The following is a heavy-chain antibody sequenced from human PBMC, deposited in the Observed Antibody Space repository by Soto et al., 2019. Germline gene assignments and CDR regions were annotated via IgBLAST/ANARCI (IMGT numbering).Heavy chain of an antibody. CDR2: VYYSGST. CDR1: VASVSSSSYY. Sequence: SETPSLPGTVSVASVSSSSYYWGWVRQHPGKGLEWIGSVYYSGSTYYNPSLESRVTRSVDKSKNQFSLKLMSLSAADTAVYYCGRLEGLATISYYFDYWGQGTLVTVSS. J-gene: IGHJ4*02. CDR3: GRLEGLATISYYFDY. V-gene: IGHV4-39*01. D-gene: IGHD3-9*01.